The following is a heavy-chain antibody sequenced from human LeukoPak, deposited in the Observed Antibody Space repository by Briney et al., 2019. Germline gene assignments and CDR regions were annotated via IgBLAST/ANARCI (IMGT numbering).Heavy chain of an antibody. J-gene: IGHJ4*02. CDR3: ASQQQLGPITWYYFDY. Sequence: SVKVSCKASGGTFSSYAISWVRQAPGQGLEWMGGIIPIFGTANYAQKFQGRVTITADESTSTAYMELSSLRSEDTAVYYCASQQQLGPITWYYFDYWGQGTLVTVSS. D-gene: IGHD6-13*01. V-gene: IGHV1-69*13. CDR2: IIPIFGTA. CDR1: GGTFSSYA.